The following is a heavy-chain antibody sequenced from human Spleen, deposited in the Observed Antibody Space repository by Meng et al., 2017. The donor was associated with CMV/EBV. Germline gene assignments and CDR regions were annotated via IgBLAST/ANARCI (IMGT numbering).Heavy chain of an antibody. J-gene: IGHJ4*02. V-gene: IGHV4-59*01. Sequence: SETLSLTCIVSGGSINSYYWSWMRQPPGKGLEWIGNIHCSGSTTYNPSLRSRVAISVDTSKNHFSLKLSSVTAADTAVYYCARESWDLQRDWGQGTLVTVSS. CDR1: GGSINSYY. CDR3: ARESWDLQRD. CDR2: IHCSGST. D-gene: IGHD1-26*01.